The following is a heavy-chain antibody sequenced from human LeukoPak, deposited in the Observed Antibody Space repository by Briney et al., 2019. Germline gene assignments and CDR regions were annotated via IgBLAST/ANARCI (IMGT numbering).Heavy chain of an antibody. V-gene: IGHV4-39*07. CDR3: ARDYGDYYGSGSAYYYYMDV. CDR2: IYYSGST. J-gene: IGHJ6*03. D-gene: IGHD3-10*01. CDR1: GGSISSSSYY. Sequence: SETLSLTCTVSGGSISSSSYYWGWIRQPPGKGLEWIGSIYYSGSTYYNPSLKSRVTISVDTSKNQFSLKLSSVTAADTAVYYCARDYGDYYGSGSAYYYYMDVWGKGTTVTISS.